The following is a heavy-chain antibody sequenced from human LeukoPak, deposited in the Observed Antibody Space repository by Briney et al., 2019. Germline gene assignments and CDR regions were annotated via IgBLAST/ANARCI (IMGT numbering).Heavy chain of an antibody. V-gene: IGHV3-9*01. D-gene: IGHD3-16*01. Sequence: GGSLRLSCAASGFTFDDYAMHWVRQAPGKGLEWVSGISWNSGSIGYADSVKGRFTISRDNAKNSLYLQMNSLRAEDTALYYCAKAGGGFDYWGQGTLVTVSS. CDR2: ISWNSGSI. J-gene: IGHJ4*02. CDR3: AKAGGGFDY. CDR1: GFTFDDYA.